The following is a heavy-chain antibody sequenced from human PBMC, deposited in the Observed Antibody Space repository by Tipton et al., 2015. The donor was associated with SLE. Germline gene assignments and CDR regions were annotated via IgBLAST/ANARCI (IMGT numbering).Heavy chain of an antibody. J-gene: IGHJ1*01. CDR2: ISSSSSYI. CDR1: GFTFSSYS. V-gene: IGHV3-21*01. CDR3: VKVPDFWSGYLQH. Sequence: SLRLSCAASGFTFSSYSMNWVRQAPGKGLEWVSSISSSSSYIYYADSVKGRFTISRDNAKNSLYLQMNSLRAEDTAVYYCVKVPDFWSGYLQHWGQGTLVTVSS. D-gene: IGHD3-3*01.